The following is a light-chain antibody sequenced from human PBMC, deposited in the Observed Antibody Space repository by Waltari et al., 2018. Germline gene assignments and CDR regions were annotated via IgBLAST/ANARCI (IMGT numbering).Light chain of an antibody. CDR3: QQYGSSVLYT. CDR1: QSLTKRY. Sequence: VLTQPPGTLSLSPGERATISCRASQSLTKRYLAWYQQKPGQAPRLITYGASSRTAGIPDSFSGSGSETDFTLTISRLEPDDFAVYYCQQYGSSVLYTFGQGTKLEIK. V-gene: IGKV3-20*01. CDR2: GAS. J-gene: IGKJ2*01.